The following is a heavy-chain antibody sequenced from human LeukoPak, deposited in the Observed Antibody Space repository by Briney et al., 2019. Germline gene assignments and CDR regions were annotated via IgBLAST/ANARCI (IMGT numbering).Heavy chain of an antibody. V-gene: IGHV3-21*01. CDR2: IGSSSSYI. CDR1: GFTFSSYS. J-gene: IGHJ4*02. CDR3: ASLDDFDY. Sequence: PGGSLRLSCAASGFTFSSYSMNWVRQAPGKGLEWVSSIGSSSSYIYYADSVKGRFTISRDNAKNSLYLQMNSLRAEDTAVYYCASLDDFDYWGQGTLVTVSS.